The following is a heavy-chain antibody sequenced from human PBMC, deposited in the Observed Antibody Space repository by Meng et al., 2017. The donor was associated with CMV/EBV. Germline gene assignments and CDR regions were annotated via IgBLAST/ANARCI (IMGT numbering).Heavy chain of an antibody. D-gene: IGHD4/OR15-4a*01. Sequence: GESLKISCAASGFTFSNYNINWVRQAPGKGLEWVSVIYSGGSTYYADSVKGRFTISRDNSKNTLYLQMNSLRAEDTAVYYCASMVVTRGWFDPWGQGTLVTVSS. V-gene: IGHV3-53*01. J-gene: IGHJ5*02. CDR1: GFTFSNYN. CDR2: IYSGGST. CDR3: ASMVVTRGWFDP.